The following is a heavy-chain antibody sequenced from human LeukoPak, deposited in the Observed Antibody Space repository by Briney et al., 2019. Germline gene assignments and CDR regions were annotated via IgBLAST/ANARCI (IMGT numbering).Heavy chain of an antibody. V-gene: IGHV3-21*01. CDR2: ISSSSSYI. CDR1: GFTFSSYA. D-gene: IGHD6-13*01. CDR3: AKASDWQQLVLFDY. Sequence: PGGSLRLSCAASGFTFSSYAMHWVRQAPGKGLEWVSSISSSSSYIYYADSVKGRFTISRDNAKNSLYLQMNSLRAEDTAVYYCAKASDWQQLVLFDYWGQGTLVTVSS. J-gene: IGHJ4*02.